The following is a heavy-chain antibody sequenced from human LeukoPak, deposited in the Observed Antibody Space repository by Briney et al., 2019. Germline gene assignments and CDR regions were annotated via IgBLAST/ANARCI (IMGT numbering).Heavy chain of an antibody. V-gene: IGHV4-39*01. CDR3: ARNYGDYGSPSDY. CDR2: IYYSGST. Sequence: SVTLSLTCTVFGGSISSSSNYWGWIRQPPGKGLEWIGSIYYSGSTYYNPSLKSRVTISVDTSKNQFSLKLSSVTAADTAVYYCARNYGDYGSPSDYWGQGTLVTVSS. D-gene: IGHD4-17*01. CDR1: GGSISSSSNY. J-gene: IGHJ4*02.